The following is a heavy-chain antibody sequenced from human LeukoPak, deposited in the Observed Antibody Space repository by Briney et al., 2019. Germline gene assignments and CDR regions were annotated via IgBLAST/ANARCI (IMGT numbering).Heavy chain of an antibody. CDR2: ISWNSGSI. D-gene: IGHD3-22*01. Sequence: PGGSLRLSCAASGFTFDDYAMHWVRQAPGKGLEWVSGISWNSGSIGYADSVKGRFTISRDNAKNSLYLQMNSLRAEDTALYYCAKDSSGYETTLDYWGQGTLVTVSS. CDR1: GFTFDDYA. J-gene: IGHJ4*02. CDR3: AKDSSGYETTLDY. V-gene: IGHV3-9*01.